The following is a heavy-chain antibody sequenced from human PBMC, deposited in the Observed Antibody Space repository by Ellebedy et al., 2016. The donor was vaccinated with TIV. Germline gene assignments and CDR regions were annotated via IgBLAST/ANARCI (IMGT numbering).Heavy chain of an antibody. CDR2: IYYSGST. J-gene: IGHJ6*02. Sequence: MPSETLSLTCTLSGGSISSYYWSWIRQPPGKGLEWIGYIYYSGSTNYNPSLKSRVTISVDTSKNQFSLKLRSVTAADTAVYYCARELTQGYYYYGMDVWGQGTTVTVSS. D-gene: IGHD3-9*01. V-gene: IGHV4-59*01. CDR1: GGSISSYY. CDR3: ARELTQGYYYYGMDV.